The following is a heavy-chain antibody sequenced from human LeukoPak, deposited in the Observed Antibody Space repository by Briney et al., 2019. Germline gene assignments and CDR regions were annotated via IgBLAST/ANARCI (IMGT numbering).Heavy chain of an antibody. CDR3: ARSNIVVVPAANPDY. D-gene: IGHD2-2*01. CDR2: ISYDGSNK. V-gene: IGHV3-30-3*01. Sequence: GGSLRLSCAASGFTFSSYAMHWVRQAPGKGLEWVAVISYDGSNKYYADSVKGRFTISRDNSKNTLYLQMNSLRAEDTAVYYCARSNIVVVPAANPDYWGQGTLVTVSS. CDR1: GFTFSSYA. J-gene: IGHJ4*02.